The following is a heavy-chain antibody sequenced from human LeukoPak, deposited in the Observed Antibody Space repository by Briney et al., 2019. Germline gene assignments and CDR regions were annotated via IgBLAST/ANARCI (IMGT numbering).Heavy chain of an antibody. J-gene: IGHJ6*03. CDR2: IWYGGSNK. D-gene: IGHD6-19*01. CDR3: AKTGGSGWSPYYYYYYMDV. CDR1: GFTFSSYG. Sequence: PGRSLRLSCAASGFTFSSYGMHWVRQVPGKGLEWVAVIWYGGSNKYYADSVKGRFTISRDNSKNTLYLQMNSLRAEDTAVYYCAKTGGSGWSPYYYYYYMDVWGKGTTVTVSS. V-gene: IGHV3-30*18.